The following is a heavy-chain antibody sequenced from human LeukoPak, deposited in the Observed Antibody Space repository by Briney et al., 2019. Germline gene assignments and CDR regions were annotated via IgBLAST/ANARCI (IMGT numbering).Heavy chain of an antibody. CDR1: GFTFSSYS. V-gene: IGHV3-48*04. Sequence: PGGSLRLSCAASGFTFSSYSMNWVRQAPGKGLEWVSNISSSSSTIYYADSVKGRFTNSRDNAKNSLYLQMNSLRAEDTAVYYCARGRGYSYGLGYFDYWGQGTLVTVSS. D-gene: IGHD5-18*01. CDR3: ARGRGYSYGLGYFDY. J-gene: IGHJ4*02. CDR2: ISSSSSTI.